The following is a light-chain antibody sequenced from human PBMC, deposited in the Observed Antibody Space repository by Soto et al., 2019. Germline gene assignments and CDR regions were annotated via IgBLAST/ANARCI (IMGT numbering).Light chain of an antibody. V-gene: IGKV3-15*01. CDR2: GAS. J-gene: IGKJ1*01. CDR3: QQYNTWPPKT. Sequence: EIVMTQSPATLSVSPGERATLSCRASQSVSSNLAWYQQIPGQAPRLLIYGASTRATGIPARFSGSGSGTEFTLTISSLQSEDFAVYYCQQYNTWPPKTFGQGTKVELK. CDR1: QSVSSN.